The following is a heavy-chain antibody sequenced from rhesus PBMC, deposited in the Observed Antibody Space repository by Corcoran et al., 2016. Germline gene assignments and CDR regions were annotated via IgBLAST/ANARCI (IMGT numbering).Heavy chain of an antibody. J-gene: IGHJ4*01. CDR1: GFSLSTSGLG. CDR3: ALLEFGY. V-gene: IGHV2S1*01. Sequence: QVTLKESGPALVKPTQTLTLTCTFSGFSLSTSGLGLGWTRQPPGKSLEWLVRIYWDADKDYSTSLKSRLTISKDTSKNQVVLTMTNMDPVDTATYYCALLEFGYWGQGVLVTVSS. D-gene: IGHD3-16*01. CDR2: IYWDADK.